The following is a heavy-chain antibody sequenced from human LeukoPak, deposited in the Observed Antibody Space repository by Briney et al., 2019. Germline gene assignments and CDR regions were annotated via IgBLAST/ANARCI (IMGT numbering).Heavy chain of an antibody. D-gene: IGHD3-16*01. CDR3: ARERGSKHYVF. Sequence: GGSLRLSCAASGFTFSSYWMSWVRQAPGKGLEWVANIKQDGSEKYYVDSVKGRFTISRDNAKNSLYLQMDSLRAEDMALYYCARERGSKHYVFWGQGTLVTVSS. CDR2: IKQDGSEK. J-gene: IGHJ4*02. CDR1: GFTFSSYW. V-gene: IGHV3-7*01.